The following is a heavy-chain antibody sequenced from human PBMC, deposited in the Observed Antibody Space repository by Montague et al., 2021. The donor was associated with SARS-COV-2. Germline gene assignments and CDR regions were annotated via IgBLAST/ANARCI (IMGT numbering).Heavy chain of an antibody. CDR1: GASISTDAYY. CDR2: IYYGGNN. J-gene: IGHJ4*02. CDR3: ATASGSGCLGFHY. D-gene: IGHD3-10*01. Sequence: TLSLTCTVSGASISTDAYYWSWIRQHPEKGLEWIGYIYYGGNNNHTPTLKSRVTISLDTTNSPPSLKPSAVTAADTAVYYCATASGSGCLGFHYWGRGTLVLVSS. V-gene: IGHV4-31*03.